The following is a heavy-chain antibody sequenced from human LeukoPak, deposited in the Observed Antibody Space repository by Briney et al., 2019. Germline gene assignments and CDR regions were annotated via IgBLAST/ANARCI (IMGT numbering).Heavy chain of an antibody. Sequence: ASVKVSCKASGYTFTSYYMHWVRQAPGQGLEWMGWINPNSGGTNYAQKFQGRVTMTRDTCISTAYMELSRLRSDDTAVYYCASQADYGGNPGYWGQGTLVTVSS. CDR3: ASQADYGGNPGY. CDR1: GYTFTSYY. V-gene: IGHV1-2*02. D-gene: IGHD4-23*01. CDR2: INPNSGGT. J-gene: IGHJ4*02.